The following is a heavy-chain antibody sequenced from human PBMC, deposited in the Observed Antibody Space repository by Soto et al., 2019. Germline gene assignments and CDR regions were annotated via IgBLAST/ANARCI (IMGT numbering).Heavy chain of an antibody. CDR3: AKGVNYDFWSGADSYYMDV. V-gene: IGHV3-23*01. Sequence: GGSLRLSCAASGFTFSSYAMSWVRQAPGKGLEWVSAISGSGGSTYYADSVKGRFTISRDNSKNTLYLQMNSLRAEDTAVYYCAKGVNYDFWSGADSYYMDVWGKGTTVTVSS. CDR2: ISGSGGST. D-gene: IGHD3-3*01. CDR1: GFTFSSYA. J-gene: IGHJ6*03.